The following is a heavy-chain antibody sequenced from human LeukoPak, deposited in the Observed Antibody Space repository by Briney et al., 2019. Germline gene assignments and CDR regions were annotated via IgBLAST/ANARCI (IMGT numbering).Heavy chain of an antibody. J-gene: IGHJ4*02. CDR1: GFTFSSYS. D-gene: IGHD6-19*01. V-gene: IGHV3-21*01. CDR3: ARGEIAVEFDD. CDR2: ISSSSSYI. Sequence: GGSLRLSCAASGFTFSSYSMNWVRQAPGKGLEWVSSISSSSSYIYYADSVKGRFTISRDNAKNSLYLQMNSLRAEDTAVYYCARGEIAVEFDDWGQGTLVTVPS.